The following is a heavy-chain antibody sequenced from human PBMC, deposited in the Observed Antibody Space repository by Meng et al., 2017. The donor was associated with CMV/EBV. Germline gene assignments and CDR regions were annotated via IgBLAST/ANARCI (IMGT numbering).Heavy chain of an antibody. Sequence: SETLSLTCTVSGGSISSYYWSWIRQPPGKGLEWIGYIYYSGSTNYNPSLKSRVTISVDTSKNQFSLKLSSVTAADTAVYYCARDRVVTRYYYYGMDVWGQETTVTVAS. J-gene: IGHJ6*02. CDR2: IYYSGST. CDR1: GGSISSYY. D-gene: IGHD4-23*01. V-gene: IGHV4-59*01. CDR3: ARDRVVTRYYYYGMDV.